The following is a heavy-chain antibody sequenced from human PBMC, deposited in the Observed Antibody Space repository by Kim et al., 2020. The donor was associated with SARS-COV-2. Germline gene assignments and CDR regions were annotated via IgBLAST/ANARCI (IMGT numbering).Heavy chain of an antibody. V-gene: IGHV4-59*01. Sequence: SETLSLTCTVSGGSISSYYWSWIRQPPGKGLEWIGYIYYSGSTNYNPSLKSRVTISVDTSKNQCSLKLTSVTAADTAVYYCARWELRTYWFDPWGQGTLVTVSS. J-gene: IGHJ5*02. D-gene: IGHD1-26*01. CDR2: IYYSGST. CDR1: GGSISSYY. CDR3: ARWELRTYWFDP.